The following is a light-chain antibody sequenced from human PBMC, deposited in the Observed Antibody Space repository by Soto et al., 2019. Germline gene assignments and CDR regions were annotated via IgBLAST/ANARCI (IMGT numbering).Light chain of an antibody. CDR2: DAS. V-gene: IGKV1-5*01. CDR1: QDINRC. CDR3: QGYNTYSGT. Sequence: DIPMTQSPSTLSASVGDTVTITCRASQDINRCLAWYQQKSGKAPRLLIYDASNLESGVPTRFSGTGFGTEFSLTISSLQPDDFATYYCQGYNTYSGTFGQGTKVEI. J-gene: IGKJ1*01.